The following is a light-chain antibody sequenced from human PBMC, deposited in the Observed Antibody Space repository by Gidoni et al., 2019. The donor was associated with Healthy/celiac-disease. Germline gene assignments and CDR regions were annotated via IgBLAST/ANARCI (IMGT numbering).Light chain of an antibody. Sequence: EIVMTQSPATLSVSPGERATLSCRASQSVSSNLAWYQQKPGQAPRLLIYGASTRATGIPARFSGSGSGTGFTLTISSLQSEDFAVYYCQQYNNWPPWTFGQXTKVEIK. CDR2: GAS. CDR3: QQYNNWPPWT. CDR1: QSVSSN. V-gene: IGKV3-15*01. J-gene: IGKJ1*01.